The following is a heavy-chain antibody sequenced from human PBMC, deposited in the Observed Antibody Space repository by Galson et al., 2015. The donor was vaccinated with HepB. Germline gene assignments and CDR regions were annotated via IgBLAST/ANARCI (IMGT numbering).Heavy chain of an antibody. CDR3: AKQDSSGLDY. CDR2: ISGSGETT. J-gene: IGHJ4*02. D-gene: IGHD3-22*01. CDR1: GFTFGNYA. V-gene: IGHV3-23*01. Sequence: SLRLSCAASGFTFGNYAMSWVRQAPGKGLEWVSSISGSGETTHYADSVKGRFTISRDNSKNTLNLQMNGLRAEDTAVYFCAKQDSSGLDYWGPGTLVTVSS.